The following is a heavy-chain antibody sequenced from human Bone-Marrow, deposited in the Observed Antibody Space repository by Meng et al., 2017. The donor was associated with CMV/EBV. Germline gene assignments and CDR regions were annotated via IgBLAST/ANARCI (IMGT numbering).Heavy chain of an antibody. Sequence: SETLSLTCTVSGGSISSYYWSWIRQPPGKGLEWIGYIYYSGSTNYNPSLKSRVTISVDTSKNQFSLKLSSVTAADTAVYYCAKSVVPAAMVPYYYYYYGMDVWGQGTTVTVSS. CDR3: AKSVVPAAMVPYYYYYYGMDV. J-gene: IGHJ6*02. CDR2: IYYSGST. D-gene: IGHD2-2*01. CDR1: GGSISSYY. V-gene: IGHV4-59*01.